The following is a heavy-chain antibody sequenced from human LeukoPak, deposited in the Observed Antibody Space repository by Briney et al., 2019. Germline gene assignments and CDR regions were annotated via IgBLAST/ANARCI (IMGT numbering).Heavy chain of an antibody. D-gene: IGHD3-10*01. V-gene: IGHV4-34*01. CDR1: GGSFSGYY. Sequence: SETLSLTCAVYGGSFSGYYWSWIRQPPGKGLEWIGEINHSGSTNYNPSLKSRVTISVDTSKNQFSLKLSSVTAADTAVYYCAGRLLWFGELSETWGQGTLVTVSS. CDR2: INHSGST. J-gene: IGHJ5*02. CDR3: AGRLLWFGELSET.